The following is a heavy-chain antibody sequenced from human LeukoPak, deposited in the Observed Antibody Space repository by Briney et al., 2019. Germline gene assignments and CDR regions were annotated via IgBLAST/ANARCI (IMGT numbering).Heavy chain of an antibody. CDR3: ARDYSAASNFWSGYRRPYFDY. CDR1: GYTFTSYG. D-gene: IGHD3-3*01. Sequence: GASVKVSCKASGYTFTSYGISWVRQAPGQGLEWMGWISAYNGNTNYAQKLQGRVTMTTDTSTSTAYMELRGLRSDDTAVYYCARDYSAASNFWSGYRRPYFDYWGQGTLVTVSS. J-gene: IGHJ4*02. CDR2: ISAYNGNT. V-gene: IGHV1-18*01.